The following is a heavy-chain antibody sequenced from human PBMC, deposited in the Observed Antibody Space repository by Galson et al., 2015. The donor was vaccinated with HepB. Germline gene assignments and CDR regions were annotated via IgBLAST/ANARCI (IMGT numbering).Heavy chain of an antibody. CDR2: INSDGSST. D-gene: IGHD4-23*01. CDR1: GFTFSSYW. CDR3: ARAPYGGNFQTPESYYYGMDV. J-gene: IGHJ6*02. V-gene: IGHV3-74*01. Sequence: SLRLSCAASGFTFSSYWMHWVRQAPGKGLVWVSRINSDGSSTSYADSVKGRFTISRDNAKNTLYLQMNSLRAEDTAVYYCARAPYGGNFQTPESYYYGMDVWGQGTTVTVSS.